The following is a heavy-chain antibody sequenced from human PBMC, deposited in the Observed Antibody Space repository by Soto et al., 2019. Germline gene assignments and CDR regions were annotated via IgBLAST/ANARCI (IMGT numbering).Heavy chain of an antibody. J-gene: IGHJ5*02. CDR1: GFTFRTYA. CDR2: ISGSGGST. V-gene: IGHV3-23*01. CDR3: AKDGWELLRGFDP. Sequence: EVQLLESGGGLVQPGGSLRLSCAASGFTFRTYAMTWVRQAPGKGLEWVSTISGSGGSTYYADSVKGRFTISRDNSKNTLYLQMNCLRAEYTAVYYCAKDGWELLRGFDPWGQGTLVTVYS. D-gene: IGHD1-26*01.